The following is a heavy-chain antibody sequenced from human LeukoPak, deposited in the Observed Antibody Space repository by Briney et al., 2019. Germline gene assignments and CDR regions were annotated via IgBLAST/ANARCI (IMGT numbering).Heavy chain of an antibody. J-gene: IGHJ4*02. CDR2: IYYSGST. CDR1: GGSISSGDYY. Sequence: SETLSLTCAVSGGSISSGDYYWSWIRQPPGKGLEWIGYIYYSGSTYYNPSLKSRVTISVDTSKNQFSLKLSSVTAADTAVYYCAREGEYYDILTGYSRYFDYWGQGTLVTVSS. D-gene: IGHD3-9*01. V-gene: IGHV4-30-4*01. CDR3: AREGEYYDILTGYSRYFDY.